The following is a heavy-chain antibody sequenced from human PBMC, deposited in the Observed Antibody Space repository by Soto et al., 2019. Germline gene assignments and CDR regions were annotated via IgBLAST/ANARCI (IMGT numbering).Heavy chain of an antibody. CDR3: ARDGLRFGEFSNWFDP. CDR2: IWYDGSNK. J-gene: IGHJ5*02. CDR1: GFTFSSYG. V-gene: IGHV3-33*01. Sequence: GGSLRLSCAASGFTFSSYGMHWVRQAPGKGLEWVAVIWYDGSNKYYADSVKGRFTISRDNSKNTLYLQMNSLRAEDTAVYYCARDGLRFGEFSNWFDPWGQGTLVTVSS. D-gene: IGHD3-10*01.